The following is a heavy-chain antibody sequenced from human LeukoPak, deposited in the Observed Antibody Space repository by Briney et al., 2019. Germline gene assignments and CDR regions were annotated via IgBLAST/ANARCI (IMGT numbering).Heavy chain of an antibody. J-gene: IGHJ4*02. Sequence: KSSETLSLTCTVSGGSISSYYWSWIRQPPGKGLEWIGYIYYSGSTNYNPSLKSRVTISVDTSKNQFSLKLSSVTAADTAVYYCARDVDYYDSSGTDDYWGQGTLVTVSS. D-gene: IGHD3-22*01. CDR3: ARDVDYYDSSGTDDY. CDR1: GGSISSYY. V-gene: IGHV4-59*12. CDR2: IYYSGST.